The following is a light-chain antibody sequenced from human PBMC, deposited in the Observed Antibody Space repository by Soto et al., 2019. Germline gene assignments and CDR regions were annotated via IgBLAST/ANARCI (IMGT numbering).Light chain of an antibody. V-gene: IGKV3-15*01. J-gene: IGKJ1*01. CDR1: QSVSSK. CDR3: QLYGTSRA. CDR2: GAS. Sequence: EIVMTQSPATLSVSPGERATLSCRASQSVSSKLAWYQQKPGQAPRVLIYGASTRATGIPARFSGSGSGTDFTLTISRLEQEDFAMYYCQLYGTSRAFGQGTKV.